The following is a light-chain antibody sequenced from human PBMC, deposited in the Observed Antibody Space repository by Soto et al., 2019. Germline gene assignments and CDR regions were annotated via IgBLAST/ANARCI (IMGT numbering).Light chain of an antibody. CDR2: LEGSGSY. Sequence: QPVLTQSSSASASLGSSVKFTCTLSSGHSSYIIAWHQQQPGKAPRYLMKLEGSGSYNKGSGVPDRFSGSSSGADRYLTISNLQFEDEADYYCETWDSNTRVFGGGTKLTV. CDR1: SGHSSYI. CDR3: ETWDSNTRV. V-gene: IGLV4-60*02. J-gene: IGLJ2*01.